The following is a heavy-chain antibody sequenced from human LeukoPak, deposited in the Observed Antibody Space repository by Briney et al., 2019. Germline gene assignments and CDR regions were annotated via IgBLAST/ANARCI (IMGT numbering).Heavy chain of an antibody. CDR1: GGTFSSYA. CDR3: ARDYGSGSSYYYYGMDV. Sequence: SVKVSCKASGGTFSSYAISWVRQAPGQGLEWMGGIIPIFGTANYAQKFQGRVTITADKSTSTAYMKLSSLRSEDTAVYYCARDYGSGSSYYYYGMDVWGKGTTVTVSS. CDR2: IIPIFGTA. V-gene: IGHV1-69*06. D-gene: IGHD3-10*01. J-gene: IGHJ6*04.